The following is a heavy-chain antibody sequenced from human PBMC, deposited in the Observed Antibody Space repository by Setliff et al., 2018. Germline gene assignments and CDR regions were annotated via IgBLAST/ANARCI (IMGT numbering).Heavy chain of an antibody. CDR1: GFTFSSYA. D-gene: IGHD3-10*01. J-gene: IGHJ5*02. CDR2: ISGSGGST. Sequence: PGGSLRLSCAASGFTFSSYAMSWVRQAPGKGLEWVSAISGSGGSTYYADSVKGRFTISRDNSKSTLYLQMNSLRAEDTAVYSCAKNGFGVVALGVNNWFDPWGQGTLVTVSS. CDR3: AKNGFGVVALGVNNWFDP. V-gene: IGHV3-23*01.